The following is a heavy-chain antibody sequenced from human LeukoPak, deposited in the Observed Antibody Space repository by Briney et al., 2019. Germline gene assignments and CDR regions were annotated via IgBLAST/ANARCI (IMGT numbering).Heavy chain of an antibody. D-gene: IGHD5-24*01. V-gene: IGHV4-4*08. CDR2: IYTSGST. J-gene: IGHJ6*03. CDR3: ARVRDGYSLKGYYYYYYYMDV. CDR1: GGSISSYY. Sequence: SETLSLTCTVSGGSISSYYWSWIRQPPGKGPEWIGRIYTSGSTNYNPSLKSRVTISVDTSKNQFSLKLSSVTAADTAVYYCARVRDGYSLKGYYYYYYYMDVWGKGTTVTISS.